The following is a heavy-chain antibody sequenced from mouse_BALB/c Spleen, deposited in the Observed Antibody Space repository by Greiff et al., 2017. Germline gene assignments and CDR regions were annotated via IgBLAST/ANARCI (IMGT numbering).Heavy chain of an antibody. CDR1: GYTFTIYW. CDR2: IYPGNSDT. CDR3: TRKDCYGSSCAMDY. D-gene: IGHD1-1*01. J-gene: IGHJ4*01. Sequence: VQLPQSGTVLARPGASVKMSCKASGYTFTIYWMHWVKQRPGQGLEWIGAIYPGNSDTSYNQKFKGKAKLTAVTSTSTAYMELSSLTNEDSAVYYCTRKDCYGSSCAMDYWGQGTSVTVSS. V-gene: IGHV1-5*01.